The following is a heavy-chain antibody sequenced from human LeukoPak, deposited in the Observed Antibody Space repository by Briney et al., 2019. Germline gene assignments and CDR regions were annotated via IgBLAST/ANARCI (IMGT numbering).Heavy chain of an antibody. CDR1: GGSISSSSYY. CDR2: IYYSGST. Sequence: SETLSLTCTVSGGSISSSSYYWGWIRQPPGKGLEWIGSIYYSGSTYYNPSLKSRVTISVDTSKNQFSLKLSSVTAADTAVYYCASGTYSSEYDYVWGSYRYLLYWGQGTLVTVSS. J-gene: IGHJ4*02. D-gene: IGHD3-16*02. V-gene: IGHV4-39*07. CDR3: ASGTYSSEYDYVWGSYRYLLY.